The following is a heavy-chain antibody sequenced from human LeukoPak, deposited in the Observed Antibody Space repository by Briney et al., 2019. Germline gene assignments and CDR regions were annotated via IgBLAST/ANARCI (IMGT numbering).Heavy chain of an antibody. CDR2: MSSSSSYI. CDR3: ARLLPGSSWYLDAFDI. CDR1: GFTFSSCS. D-gene: IGHD6-13*01. J-gene: IGHJ3*02. Sequence: GGSLRLSCAASGFTFSSCSMNWVRQAQGKGLERVSSMSSSSSYIYYADSVKGRLTISRDNAKNSLYLQMNRPRAEHTAVYYCARLLPGSSWYLDAFDIWGQGTMVTVSS. V-gene: IGHV3-21*01.